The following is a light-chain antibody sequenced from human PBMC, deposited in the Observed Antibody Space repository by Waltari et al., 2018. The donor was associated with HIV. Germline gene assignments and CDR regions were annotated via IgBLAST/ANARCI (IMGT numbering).Light chain of an antibody. CDR1: SSNIGSHY. CDR2: RNH. V-gene: IGLV1-47*01. J-gene: IGLJ2*01. CDR3: ATWDDSLSGLL. Sequence: SVLTQTPSASGTPGQRVTISCFGSSSNIGSHYVFCSQHLPGTAPKRLMHRNHLRPSGVPDRFSDPTAGTSPSLAISGLRAEDEADYYCATWDDSLSGLLFGGGTKLTVL.